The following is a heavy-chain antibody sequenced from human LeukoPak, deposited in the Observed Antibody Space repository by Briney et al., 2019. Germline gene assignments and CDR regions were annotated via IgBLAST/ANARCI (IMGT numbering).Heavy chain of an antibody. CDR1: GYRFTSYW. V-gene: IGHV5-51*01. J-gene: IGHJ6*02. CDR2: IYPGDSDT. D-gene: IGHD6-13*01. Sequence: GESLKISWKGAGYRFTSYWIGWVRQMPGKGLEWMGIIYPGDSDTRYSPSFQGQVTISADKSISTAYLQWNSLKASDTAMYYCARGGRIAAAGTGDYYYGMDVWGQGTTVTVSS. CDR3: ARGGRIAAAGTGDYYYGMDV.